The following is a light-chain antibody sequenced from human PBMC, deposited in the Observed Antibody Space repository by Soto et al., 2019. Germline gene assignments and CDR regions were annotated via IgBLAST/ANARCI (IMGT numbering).Light chain of an antibody. CDR2: EVT. Sequence: QSVLTHPASLSGSPVRSITISCTGTRGDGGACNDVSWYQIQPGKAPKLVIYEVTSPPSGVSKRFSGSKSGNPASPSLSGLQRADEGDYYSASYSTGDTLSVFGSGTKANVL. CDR1: RGDGGACND. J-gene: IGLJ1*01. CDR3: ASYSTGDTLSV. V-gene: IGLV2-14*01.